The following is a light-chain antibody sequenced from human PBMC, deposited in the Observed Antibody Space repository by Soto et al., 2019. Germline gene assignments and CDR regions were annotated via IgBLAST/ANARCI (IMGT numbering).Light chain of an antibody. CDR2: DAS. V-gene: IGKV1-5*01. CDR1: QAISSW. CDR3: QHYDTYSRT. Sequence: DIQMTQSPSTLSGSVGDIGTITCRASQAISSWLAWYQQKPGKAPKLLMYDASSLERGVPSRFSGSGSGTEFTLTISSLQPDDFATYYCQHYDTYSRTFGQGTKVDIK. J-gene: IGKJ1*01.